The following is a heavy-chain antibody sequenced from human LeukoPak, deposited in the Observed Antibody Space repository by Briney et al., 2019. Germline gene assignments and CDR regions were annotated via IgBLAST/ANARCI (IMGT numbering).Heavy chain of an antibody. CDR2: IWYDGSHK. D-gene: IGHD3-10*01. CDR3: ARDLLLWFGELSGDSDY. J-gene: IGHJ4*02. CDR1: GFTFSNYA. V-gene: IGHV3-33*01. Sequence: PGRSLRLSCAASGFTFSNYAMHWVRQAPGKGLEWVAVIWYDGSHKYYADSVKGRFTISRDNSKNTLHLQMNSLRAEDTAVYYCARDLLLWFGELSGDSDYWGQGTLVTVSS.